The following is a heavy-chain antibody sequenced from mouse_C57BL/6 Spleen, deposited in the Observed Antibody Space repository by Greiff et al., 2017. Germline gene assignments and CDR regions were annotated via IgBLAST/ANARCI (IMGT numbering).Heavy chain of an antibody. V-gene: IGHV1-26*01. CDR1: GYTFTDYY. Sequence: VQLQQSGPELVKPGASVKISCKASGYTFTDYYMNWVKQSHGKSLEWIGDINPNNGGTSYNQKFKGKATLTVDKSSSTAYIELRSLTSEDSAVYYCAYGSPFAYWRQGTLLTVSA. CDR3: AYGSPFAY. CDR2: INPNNGGT. D-gene: IGHD1-1*01. J-gene: IGHJ3*01.